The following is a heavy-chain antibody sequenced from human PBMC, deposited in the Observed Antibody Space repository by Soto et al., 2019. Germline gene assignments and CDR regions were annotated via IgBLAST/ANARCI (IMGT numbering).Heavy chain of an antibody. V-gene: IGHV5-51*01. J-gene: IGHJ6*03. D-gene: IGHD2-2*01. Sequence: GASLKISCKRSGYSFTSYWIGWVRQMPGKGLEWMGIIYPGDSDTRYSPSFQGQVTISADKSISTAYLQWSSLKASDTAMYYCARQVSSLHYYYMDDWGKGSTVTVSS. CDR1: GYSFTSYW. CDR3: ARQVSSLHYYYMDD. CDR2: IYPGDSDT.